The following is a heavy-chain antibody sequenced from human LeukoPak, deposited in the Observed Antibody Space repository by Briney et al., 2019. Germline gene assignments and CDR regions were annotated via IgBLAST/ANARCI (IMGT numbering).Heavy chain of an antibody. CDR1: GFTFSKYW. CDR2: INPDDKST. CDR3: LPIDAFDV. V-gene: IGHV3-74*01. Sequence: GGSLRLSCAASGFTFSKYWLHWVRQPPGRGLVWLARINPDDKSTSYADSVKGRFTISIDDAKETLFLQMNSLTAEDTAVYYCLPIDAFDVWGQGAMVTVSS. J-gene: IGHJ3*01.